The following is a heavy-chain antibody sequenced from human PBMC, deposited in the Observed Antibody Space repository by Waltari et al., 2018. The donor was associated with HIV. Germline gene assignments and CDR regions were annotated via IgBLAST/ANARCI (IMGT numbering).Heavy chain of an antibody. CDR1: GGSIRSGSYY. D-gene: IGHD3-22*01. Sequence: QVQLQESGPGLVKPSQTLSLTCTVSGGSIRSGSYYWSWIRQPAGKGLEWIGRIYASGSTTANPPLKSRFTISVDTSKNQFSLKLSSVTAADTAVYYCAREYYYDSSGYRNFDYWGQGTLVTVSS. CDR3: AREYYYDSSGYRNFDY. V-gene: IGHV4-61*02. CDR2: IYASGST. J-gene: IGHJ4*02.